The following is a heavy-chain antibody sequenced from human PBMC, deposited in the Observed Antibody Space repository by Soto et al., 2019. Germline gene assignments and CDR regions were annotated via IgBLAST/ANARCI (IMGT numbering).Heavy chain of an antibody. CDR1: GGSFNNYW. D-gene: IGHD3-10*01. J-gene: IGHJ5*02. Sequence: QVRLQQWGAGLVRPSETLSLTCAVYGGSFNNYWWSWIRQPPGKGLAWIGEVCPGGRTNYSPTLKREVRIAVEGSKNQFSRRLTSVTVADTAVYYCARGDYGQYAAYNWCDPWGQGNLVIVAS. CDR2: VCPGGRT. CDR3: ARGDYGQYAAYNWCDP. V-gene: IGHV4-34*02.